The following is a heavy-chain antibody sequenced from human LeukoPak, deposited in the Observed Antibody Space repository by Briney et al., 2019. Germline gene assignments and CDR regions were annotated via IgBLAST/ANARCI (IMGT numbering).Heavy chain of an antibody. J-gene: IGHJ3*02. CDR3: AKKSQSHGRGAFDI. Sequence: GGSLRLSCAASGFNFNNYHMTWVRQAPGEGLGWASIITFSGDTTYYADSVKGRFTISRDNSKNTLYLQMNSLRAEDTAVYYCAKKSQSHGRGAFDIWGQGTMVTVSS. D-gene: IGHD3-10*02. V-gene: IGHV3-23*01. CDR1: GFNFNNYH. CDR2: ITFSGDTT.